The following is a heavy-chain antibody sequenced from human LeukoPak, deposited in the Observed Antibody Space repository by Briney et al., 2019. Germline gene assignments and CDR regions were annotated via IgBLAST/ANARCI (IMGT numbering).Heavy chain of an antibody. V-gene: IGHV4-34*01. Sequence: WETLSLTCAVYGGSFSGYYWSWIRQPPGKGLEWIGEINHSGSTNYNPSLKRRVTISVDTSKNPFSLKLSSVTAADPAVYYCARVLRWSFNWFDPWGQGTLVTVSS. D-gene: IGHD4-23*01. CDR2: INHSGST. CDR3: ARVLRWSFNWFDP. J-gene: IGHJ5*02. CDR1: GGSFSGYY.